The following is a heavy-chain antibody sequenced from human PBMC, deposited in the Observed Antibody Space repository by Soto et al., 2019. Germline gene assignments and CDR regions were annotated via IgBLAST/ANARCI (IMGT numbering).Heavy chain of an antibody. CDR3: AREPATAKPEGVDF. D-gene: IGHD1-1*01. CDR1: GYTFSDYY. V-gene: IGHV1-2*02. CDR2: INPNSGGT. J-gene: IGHJ4*02. Sequence: ASVKVSCKASGYTFSDYYIHWVRQAPGQGLEWMGWINPNSGGTKYAPKFQGGVTITRATSITTAYMELSRLRSGDTAVYYCAREPATAKPEGVDFWGQGTLVTVSS.